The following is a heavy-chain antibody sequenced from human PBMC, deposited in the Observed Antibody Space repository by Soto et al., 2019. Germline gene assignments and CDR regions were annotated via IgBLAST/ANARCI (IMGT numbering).Heavy chain of an antibody. CDR2: IIPIFGTS. CDR1: GGIFSTYA. J-gene: IGHJ4*02. CDR3: ARDRDDYGSGNYYNRIDF. D-gene: IGHD3-10*01. V-gene: IGHV1-69*01. Sequence: QVPLVQSGAEVKKPGSSMKVSCKASGGIFSTYAISWLRRAPGQGLEWMGGIIPIFGTSNYAQRFQGRVTITADESTSTAYMELSRLRSEDTAVYYCARDRDDYGSGNYYNRIDFWGQGTLVTVSS.